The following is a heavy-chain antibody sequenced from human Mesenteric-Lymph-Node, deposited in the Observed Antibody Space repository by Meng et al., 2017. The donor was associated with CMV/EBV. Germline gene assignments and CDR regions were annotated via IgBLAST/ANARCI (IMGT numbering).Heavy chain of an antibody. V-gene: IGHV3-9*03. J-gene: IGHJ4*02. CDR2: ISWNSGSI. D-gene: IGHD3-22*01. Sequence: SLKISCAASGFTFDDYAMHWVRQAPGKGLEWVSGISWNSGSIGYADSVKGRFTISRDNAKNSLYLQMNSLRAEDMALYYCAKDIGMYYYDSSGYLDYWGQGALVTVSS. CDR1: GFTFDDYA. CDR3: AKDIGMYYYDSSGYLDY.